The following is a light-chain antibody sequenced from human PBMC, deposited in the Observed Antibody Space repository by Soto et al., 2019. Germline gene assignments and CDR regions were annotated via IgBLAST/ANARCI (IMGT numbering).Light chain of an antibody. CDR3: QQYGSSLLT. J-gene: IGKJ1*01. CDR1: QSVSSSY. V-gene: IGKV3-20*01. CDR2: GAS. Sequence: EIVMTQSPATLSLSPGERATLSCRASQSVSSSYLAWYQQTPGEAPRLLIYGASRMATGIPYRFSGSGSGTDFTLTISRLEPEDFAGYYCQQYGSSLLTFGQGTKVEIK.